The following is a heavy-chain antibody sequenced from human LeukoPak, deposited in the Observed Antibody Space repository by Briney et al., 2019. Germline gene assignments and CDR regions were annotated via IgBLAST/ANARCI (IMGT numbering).Heavy chain of an antibody. CDR2: IYSGGST. D-gene: IGHD2-2*01. Sequence: PGGSLRLSCAASGFTVSSNYMSWVRQAPGKGLEWVSVIYSGGSTYYADSVKGRFTISRDNSKNTLYLQMNSLRAEDTAVYYCARDEEGYCSSTSCGSFDYWGQGTLVTVSS. V-gene: IGHV3-53*01. CDR3: ARDEEGYCSSTSCGSFDY. J-gene: IGHJ4*02. CDR1: GFTVSSNY.